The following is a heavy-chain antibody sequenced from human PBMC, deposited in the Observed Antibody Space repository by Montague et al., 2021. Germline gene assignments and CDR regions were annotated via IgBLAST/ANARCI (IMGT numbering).Heavy chain of an antibody. CDR3: AHTRHVIPFYFYMDV. D-gene: IGHD2-21*01. Sequence: PALVKPTQTLTLTCTFSGFSLTTSGVGVGWIRQPPGKALEWLGVIYWDADKRNSPSLQNRLIITHDASRNHVILTLNDLDPMDTGTYFCAHTRHVIPFYFYMDVWGKGTTVTVSS. J-gene: IGHJ6*03. V-gene: IGHV2-5*02. CDR1: GFSLTTSGVG. CDR2: IYWDADK.